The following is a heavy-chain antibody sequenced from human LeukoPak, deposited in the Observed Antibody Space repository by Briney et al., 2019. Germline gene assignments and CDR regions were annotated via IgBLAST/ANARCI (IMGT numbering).Heavy chain of an antibody. D-gene: IGHD6-19*01. CDR2: ISSTGSTV. V-gene: IGHV3-11*01. J-gene: IGHJ4*02. CDR1: GFTFSDYY. Sequence: GALRLSCAASGFTFSDYYLTWIRQAPGKGLEWVSYISSTGSTVYYADSVRGRFTISRDNAKNSLYLQMNSLRAEDTALYYCAKDIASFVSSGFDYWGQGTLVTVSS. CDR3: AKDIASFVSSGFDY.